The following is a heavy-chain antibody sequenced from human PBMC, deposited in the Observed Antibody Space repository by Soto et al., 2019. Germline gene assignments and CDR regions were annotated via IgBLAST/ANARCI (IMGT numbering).Heavy chain of an antibody. Sequence: QITLKESGPTLVKPTQTLTLTCTFSGFSLSTSGVGVGWIRQPPGKALEWLALIYWDDDKRYSPSLKSRLTITKDTSKNQVVLTMTNMDPVDTATYYCAHPTDPQSDNCSGGSCFSFDIWGQGTMVTVSS. CDR1: GFSLSTSGVG. D-gene: IGHD2-15*01. V-gene: IGHV2-5*02. J-gene: IGHJ3*02. CDR2: IYWDDDK. CDR3: AHPTDPQSDNCSGGSCFSFDI.